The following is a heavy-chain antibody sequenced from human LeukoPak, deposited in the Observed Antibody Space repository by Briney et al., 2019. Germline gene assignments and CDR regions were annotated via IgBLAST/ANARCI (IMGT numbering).Heavy chain of an antibody. J-gene: IGHJ4*02. D-gene: IGHD3-10*01. CDR1: GGSLSSGSYS. CDR3: ASSTGSGSYYPLFDY. CDR2: IYTSGST. Sequence: SQTLSLTCTVSGGSLSSGSYSWSWIRQPAGKGLEWIGRIYTSGSTNYNPSLKSRVTISVDTSKNQFSMKLSSVTAADTAVYYCASSTGSGSYYPLFDYWGQGTLVTVSS. V-gene: IGHV4-61*02.